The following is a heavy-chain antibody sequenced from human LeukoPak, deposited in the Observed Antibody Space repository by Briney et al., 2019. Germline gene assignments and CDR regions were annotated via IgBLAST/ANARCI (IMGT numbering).Heavy chain of an antibody. J-gene: IGHJ5*02. Sequence: GASVKVSCKASGGTFSSYAISWVRQAPGQGLEWMGRIIPILGIANYAQKFQGRVTITADKSTSTAYMELSSLRSEDTAVYYCARDQGVRFLETNWFDPWGQGTLVTVSS. D-gene: IGHD3-3*01. CDR3: ARDQGVRFLETNWFDP. CDR2: IIPILGIA. V-gene: IGHV1-69*04. CDR1: GGTFSSYA.